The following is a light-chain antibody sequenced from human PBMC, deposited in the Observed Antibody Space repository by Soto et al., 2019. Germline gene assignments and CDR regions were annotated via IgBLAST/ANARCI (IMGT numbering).Light chain of an antibody. CDR1: SSDVGGYNL. J-gene: IGLJ1*01. V-gene: IGLV2-14*01. CDR3: SSYKSSSTLPYV. CDR2: DVN. Sequence: QSVLTQPASVSGSPGQSITISGTGTSSDVGGYNLVSWYQQYPDKAPKLMIFDVNTRPSGVSNRFSGSKSGNTASLTISGLQAEDEADYYCSSYKSSSTLPYVFGTGTKLTVL.